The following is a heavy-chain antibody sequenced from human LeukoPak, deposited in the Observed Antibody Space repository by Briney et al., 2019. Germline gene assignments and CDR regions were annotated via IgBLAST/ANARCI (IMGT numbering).Heavy chain of an antibody. CDR2: ISDSGSST. Sequence: GGSLRLSCAASGFTFSSYVMSWVHQAPGKGPEWVSTISDSGSSTYYADSVKGRFTMSRDNSKNTLYLQINSLRAEDTAVYYCAMHYASSGFYYYLDYRGQGTLVTVSS. CDR1: GFTFSSYV. D-gene: IGHD3-22*01. J-gene: IGHJ4*02. CDR3: AMHYASSGFYYYLDY. V-gene: IGHV3-23*01.